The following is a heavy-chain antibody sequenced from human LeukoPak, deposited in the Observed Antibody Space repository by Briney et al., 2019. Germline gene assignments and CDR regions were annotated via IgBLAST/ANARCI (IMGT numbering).Heavy chain of an antibody. Sequence: GGSLRLSCAASGFTFSSYAMHWVRQAPGKGLEWVAVISYDGSNKYYADSVKGRFTISRDNSKNTLYLQMNSLRAEDTAVYYCASGGTTVTTYDYWGQGTLVTVSS. J-gene: IGHJ4*02. CDR2: ISYDGSNK. V-gene: IGHV3-30*04. CDR1: GFTFSSYA. D-gene: IGHD4-17*01. CDR3: ASGGTTVTTYDY.